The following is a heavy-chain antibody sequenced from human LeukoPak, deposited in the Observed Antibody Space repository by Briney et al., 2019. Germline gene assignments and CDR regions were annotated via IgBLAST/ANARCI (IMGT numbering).Heavy chain of an antibody. CDR3: ARTYCGGDCYPLPTNPFDY. J-gene: IGHJ4*02. CDR1: GFTFSSYA. V-gene: IGHV3-23*01. CDR2: ISGSGGSI. D-gene: IGHD2-21*01. Sequence: GGSLRLSCAATGFTFSSYAMSWVRQAPGKGLEWVSAISGSGGSIYYADSVKGRFTISRDNSKNTLYLQMNSLRAEDTAVYYCARTYCGGDCYPLPTNPFDYWGQGTLVTVSS.